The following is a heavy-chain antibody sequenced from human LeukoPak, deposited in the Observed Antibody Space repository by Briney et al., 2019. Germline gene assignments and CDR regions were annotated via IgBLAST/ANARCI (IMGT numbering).Heavy chain of an antibody. CDR2: ISGNAGST. Sequence: GGSLRLSCAASGFTFSSFAMSWVRQAPGKGLERVSAISGNAGSTYYADSVKGRFTISRDNSKNTLYLQMNSLRAEDTAVYYCAKEGTTMVRGVIIYPAVLPFDYWGQGTLVTVSS. CDR1: GFTFSSFA. J-gene: IGHJ4*02. CDR3: AKEGTTMVRGVIIYPAVLPFDY. D-gene: IGHD3-10*01. V-gene: IGHV3-23*01.